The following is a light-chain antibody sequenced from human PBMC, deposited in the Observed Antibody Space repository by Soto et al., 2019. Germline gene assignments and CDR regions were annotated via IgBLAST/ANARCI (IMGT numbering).Light chain of an antibody. V-gene: IGKV1-5*03. CDR1: QTISIW. CDR2: KAS. CDR3: QHYNSYSEA. J-gene: IGKJ1*01. Sequence: DIQMTQSPSTLSGSVGDRVTITCRASQTISIWLAWYQQKPGKAPKLLIYKASTLKSGVPSSFSGSGSGTEFTLTISSLQPDYFATYYCQHYNSYSEAFGQGTNVELK.